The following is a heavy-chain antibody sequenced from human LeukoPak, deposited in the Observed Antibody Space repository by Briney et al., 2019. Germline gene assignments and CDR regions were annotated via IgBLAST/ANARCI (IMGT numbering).Heavy chain of an antibody. V-gene: IGHV4-61*02. Sequence: PSETLSLTCTVSGGSISSGSYYWSWIRQPAGKGLEWIVRIYTSGSTNYNPSLKSRVTISVDTSKNQFSLKLSSVTAADTAVYYCARVHYGSGSLYYYYYYMDVWGKGTTVTISS. CDR1: GGSISSGSYY. J-gene: IGHJ6*03. CDR2: IYTSGST. CDR3: ARVHYGSGSLYYYYYYMDV. D-gene: IGHD3-10*01.